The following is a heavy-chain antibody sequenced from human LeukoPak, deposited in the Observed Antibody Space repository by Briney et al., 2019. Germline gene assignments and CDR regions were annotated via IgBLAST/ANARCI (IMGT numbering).Heavy chain of an antibody. Sequence: GGPLRLSFEGSGYRFSSFSMAWVHQAPGKRLDRGSSIRSSSSVICYAGSVKGLFTIYRDNANSSLYMQMNSLRAEDTAVYYCARIPGGLEWSDIDYWGHGSLLTVSS. CDR3: ARIPGGLEWSDIDY. CDR2: IRSSSSVI. D-gene: IGHD3-3*01. J-gene: IGHJ4*01. V-gene: IGHV3-21*01. CDR1: GYRFSSFS.